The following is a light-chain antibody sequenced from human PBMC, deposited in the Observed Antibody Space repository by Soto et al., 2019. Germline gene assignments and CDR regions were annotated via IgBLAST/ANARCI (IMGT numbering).Light chain of an antibody. Sequence: EIVLTQSPAPLSLSPGERATLSCRASQSVSSYLAWFQQKPAQAPRLLTYDASNRATGLPARFSGSRSGTDFSLTIGSLEPEDFAVYYCQQRNNRPLTFGQGTRLEIK. CDR3: QQRNNRPLT. CDR2: DAS. V-gene: IGKV3-11*01. J-gene: IGKJ5*01. CDR1: QSVSSY.